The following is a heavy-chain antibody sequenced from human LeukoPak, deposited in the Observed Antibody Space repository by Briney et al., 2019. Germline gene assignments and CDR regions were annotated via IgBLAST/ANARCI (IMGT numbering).Heavy chain of an antibody. D-gene: IGHD1-1*01. J-gene: IGHJ5*01. CDR2: ISASGGTT. V-gene: IGHV3-23*01. CDR3: AKKKVATTGQNWFDS. CDR1: GFTLSDCG. Sequence: PGGSLRLSCAASGFTLSDCGLFWVRQAPGKGLEWVAVISASGGTTGYADSVQGWFTISRDISKNTLYLQMNRLRAEDTAIYYCAKKKVATTGQNWFDSWGQGTLVTVSS.